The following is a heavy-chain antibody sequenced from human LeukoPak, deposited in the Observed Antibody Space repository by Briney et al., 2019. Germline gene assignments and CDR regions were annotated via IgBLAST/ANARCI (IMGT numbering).Heavy chain of an antibody. CDR3: ALSSSWYGGFFDY. D-gene: IGHD6-13*01. J-gene: IGHJ4*02. V-gene: IGHV3-30*03. CDR1: GFTFSSYG. Sequence: GGSLKFSCAASGFTFSSYGMHWVRQAPGKGLEWVAVISYDGSNKYYADSVKGRFTISRDNSKNTLYLQMDSLRAEDTAVYYCALSSSWYGGFFDYWGQGTLVTVSS. CDR2: ISYDGSNK.